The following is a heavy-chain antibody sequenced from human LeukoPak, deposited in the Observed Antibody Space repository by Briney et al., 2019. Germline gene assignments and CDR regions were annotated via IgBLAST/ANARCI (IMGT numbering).Heavy chain of an antibody. D-gene: IGHD5-24*01. V-gene: IGHV3-7*01. CDR2: IKQDGSEK. J-gene: IGHJ4*02. Sequence: GGSLRLSCAASGFTFSSYAMYWVRQAPGKGLEWVANIKQDGSEKYYVDSVKGRFTISRDNAKNSLYLQMNSLRADDTAVYYCARDWEATQVGTTITGNFDYWGQGTLVTVSS. CDR3: ARDWEATQVGTTITGNFDY. CDR1: GFTFSSYA.